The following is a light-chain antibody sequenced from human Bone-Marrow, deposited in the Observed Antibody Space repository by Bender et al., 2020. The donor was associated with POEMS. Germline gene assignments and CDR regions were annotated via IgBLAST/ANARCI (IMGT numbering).Light chain of an antibody. CDR3: CSYAGGSTFRYV. CDR1: SSDVGNYDL. Sequence: QSALTQPASVSGSPGQSITISCTGTSSDVGNYDLVSWYQQHPGSAPQLVIYEGNKRPSGVSPRFSGSKSGNTASLTISGLQADDEADYYCCSYAGGSTFRYVFGSGTKVTVL. CDR2: EGN. V-gene: IGLV2-23*03. J-gene: IGLJ1*01.